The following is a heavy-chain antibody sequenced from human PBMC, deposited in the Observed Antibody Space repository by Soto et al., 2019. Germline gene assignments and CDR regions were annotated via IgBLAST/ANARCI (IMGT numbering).Heavy chain of an antibody. CDR2: INPSGGST. CDR3: ARADSSGYYDNWFDP. V-gene: IGHV1-46*01. D-gene: IGHD3-22*01. CDR1: GYTFTSYY. Sequence: QVQLVQSGAEVKKPGASVKVSCKASGYTFTSYYMHWVRQAPGQGLEWMGIINPSGGSTSYAQKFQGRVTMTRDTSTSTVYMELSSLRSEDTAVYYCARADSSGYYDNWFDPWGQVTLVTVSS. J-gene: IGHJ5*02.